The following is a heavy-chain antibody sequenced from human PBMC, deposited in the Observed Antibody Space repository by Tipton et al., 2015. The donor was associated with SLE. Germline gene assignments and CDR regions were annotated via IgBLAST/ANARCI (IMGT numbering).Heavy chain of an antibody. V-gene: IGHV4-34*01. J-gene: IGHJ3*02. CDR1: GGSFSGYY. D-gene: IGHD2-2*01. Sequence: TLSLTCAVYGGSFSGYYWSWIRQPPGRGLEWIGEINHSGSTNYNPFLKSRVTISVDTSKNQFSLKRSSVTAADTAVYYCARYALRSAFDIWGQGTMVTVSS. CDR2: INHSGST. CDR3: ARYALRSAFDI.